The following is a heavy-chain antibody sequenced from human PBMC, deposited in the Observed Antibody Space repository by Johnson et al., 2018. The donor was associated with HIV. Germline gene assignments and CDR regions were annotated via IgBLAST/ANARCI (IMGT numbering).Heavy chain of an antibody. Sequence: LRLSCAASGFTFSSYWMSWVRQAPGKGLEWVANIKEDGSEKYYVDSVEGRFTISRDNAKNSLYLQMNSLRAEDTALYYCAKDINLHPGAFDIWGQGTMVTVSS. D-gene: IGHD3-10*01. V-gene: IGHV3-7*05. CDR1: GFTFSSYW. CDR2: IKEDGSEK. CDR3: AKDINLHPGAFDI. J-gene: IGHJ3*02.